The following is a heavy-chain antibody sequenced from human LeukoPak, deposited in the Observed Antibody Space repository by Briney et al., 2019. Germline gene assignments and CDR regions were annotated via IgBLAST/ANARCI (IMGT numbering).Heavy chain of an antibody. J-gene: IGHJ6*02. CDR1: GGSFSGYY. D-gene: IGHD5-18*01. V-gene: IGHV4-34*01. CDR2: IYHSGST. Sequence: PSETLSLTCAVYGGSFSGYYWSWIRQPPGKGLEWIGEIYHSGSTNYNPSLKSRVTISVDTSKNQFSLKLSSVTAADTAVYYCASGPLWLYYYYYGMDVWGQGTTVTVSS. CDR3: ASGPLWLYYYYYGMDV.